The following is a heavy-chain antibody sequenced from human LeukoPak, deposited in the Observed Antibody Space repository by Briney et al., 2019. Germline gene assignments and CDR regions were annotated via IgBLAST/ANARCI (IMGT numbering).Heavy chain of an antibody. Sequence: SQTLSLTCTVSGGSISSGGYYWSWIRQHPGKGLEWIGYIYYSGSTYYNPSLKSRVTISVDTSRNQFSLKLSSVTAADTAVYYCARVEVAGTGWFDSWGQGTLVTVSS. CDR3: ARVEVAGTGWFDS. CDR1: GGSISSGGYY. V-gene: IGHV4-31*03. J-gene: IGHJ5*01. CDR2: IYYSGST. D-gene: IGHD6-19*01.